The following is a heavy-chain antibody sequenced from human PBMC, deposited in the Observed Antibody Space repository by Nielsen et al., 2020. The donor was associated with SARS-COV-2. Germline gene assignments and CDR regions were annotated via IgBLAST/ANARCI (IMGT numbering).Heavy chain of an antibody. CDR1: GFTFSSYW. J-gene: IGHJ6*02. Sequence: GESLKISCAASGFTFSSYWMHWVRQAPGKGLVWVSRINSDGSSTSYADSVKGRFTISRDNAKNSLYLQMNSLRAEDTAVYYCARDLPLRYGMDVWGQGTTVTVSS. V-gene: IGHV3-74*01. CDR2: INSDGSST. CDR3: ARDLPLRYGMDV.